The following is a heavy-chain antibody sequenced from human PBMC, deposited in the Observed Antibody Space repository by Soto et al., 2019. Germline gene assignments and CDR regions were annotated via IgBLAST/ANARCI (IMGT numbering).Heavy chain of an antibody. Sequence: EVQLLESGGGLIQPGGSLRLSCAASGFNFSNYAMTWVRQAPGRGLEWVSAVSATGGSTYYADSVQGRFTISRDHSKNTLYLQVKSLRAEDTALYGCAKALRGGRGYMYYYYGLDVWGQGTTVTVSS. J-gene: IGHJ6*02. D-gene: IGHD5-12*01. CDR2: VSATGGST. CDR3: AKALRGGRGYMYYYYGLDV. V-gene: IGHV3-23*01. CDR1: GFNFSNYA.